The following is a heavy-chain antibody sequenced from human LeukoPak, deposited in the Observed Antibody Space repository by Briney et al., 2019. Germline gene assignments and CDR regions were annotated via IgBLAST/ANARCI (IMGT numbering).Heavy chain of an antibody. D-gene: IGHD3-10*01. Sequence: ASVKVSCKTSGYTFTRDGISWVRQAPGQGLEWMAWISGYNGDTNYAQKFYGRVTLTTDTSTSTAYMDLRSLRSDDTAVYYCARSYYYGSGSFFWFDPWGQGTLVTVSS. CDR1: GYTFTRDG. V-gene: IGHV1-18*01. CDR2: ISGYNGDT. J-gene: IGHJ5*02. CDR3: ARSYYYGSGSFFWFDP.